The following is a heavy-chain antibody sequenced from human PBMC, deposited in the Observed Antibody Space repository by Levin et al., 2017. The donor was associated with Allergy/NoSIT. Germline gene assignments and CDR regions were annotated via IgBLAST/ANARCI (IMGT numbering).Heavy chain of an antibody. J-gene: IGHJ5*02. V-gene: IGHV5-51*01. D-gene: IGHD3-16*01. CDR2: IYPGDSDT. CDR1: GYSFTSYW. CDR3: ARTGGDDFGSHWFDP. Sequence: GGSLRLSCKGSGYSFTSYWIGWVRQMPGKGLEWMGIIYPGDSDTTYSPSFQGQVTISADKSISTAFLQWSSLKASDTAMYYCARTGGDDFGSHWFDPWGQGTLVTVSS.